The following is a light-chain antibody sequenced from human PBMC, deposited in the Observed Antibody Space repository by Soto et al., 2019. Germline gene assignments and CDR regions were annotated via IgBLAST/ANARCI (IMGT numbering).Light chain of an antibody. Sequence: EIVLTQSPGTLSLSPGERATLSCRASQSVDSTYLTWYQQKPGQAPRLLIYGASGRATGVPDRFSGSGSGTDFTLTISRLEPEDFAVYFCQQYASSPLLTFGGGTKV. CDR2: GAS. J-gene: IGKJ4*01. V-gene: IGKV3-20*01. CDR1: QSVDSTY. CDR3: QQYASSPLLT.